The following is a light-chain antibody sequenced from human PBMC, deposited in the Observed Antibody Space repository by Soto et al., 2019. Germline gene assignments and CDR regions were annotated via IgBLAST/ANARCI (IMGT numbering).Light chain of an antibody. CDR1: SSNIGNNY. V-gene: IGLV1-51*01. CDR2: DNN. CDR3: GTWDSSLSAGDVV. J-gene: IGLJ2*01. Sequence: QSVLTQPPSVSAAPGQKVTISCSGSSSNIGNNYVSWYQQLPGTAPKLLIYDNNKRPSGIPDRFSGSKSGTLATLGITGLQTGDEADYYCGTWDSSLSAGDVVFGGGTKVTVL.